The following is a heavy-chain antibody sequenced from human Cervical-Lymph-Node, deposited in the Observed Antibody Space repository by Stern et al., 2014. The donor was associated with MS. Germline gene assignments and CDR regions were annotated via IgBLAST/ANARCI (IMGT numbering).Heavy chain of an antibody. CDR2: ISISGDKT. Sequence: EVQLVESGGGLVQPGGSLRLSCAVSGFTFGDHAMSWVRQAPGKGLEWVSAISISGDKTFYADSVKGRFTISRDNSKSTLHMQMNSLRAEDTAIYYCATEIRPNDYWGQGTLVTVSS. CDR1: GFTFGDHA. V-gene: IGHV3-23*04. J-gene: IGHJ4*02. D-gene: IGHD1-14*01. CDR3: ATEIRPNDY.